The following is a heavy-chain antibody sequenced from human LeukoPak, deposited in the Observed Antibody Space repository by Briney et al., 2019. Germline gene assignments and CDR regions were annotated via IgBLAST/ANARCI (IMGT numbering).Heavy chain of an antibody. CDR2: INSDGSST. J-gene: IGHJ4*02. CDR1: GFTFSSYW. CDR3: ARDYDFWSGFFDY. V-gene: IGHV3-74*01. D-gene: IGHD3-3*01. Sequence: GGSLRLSCATSGFTFSSYWMHWVRQAPGKGLVWVSRINSDGSSTSYADSVKGRFTISRDNAKNTLSLQMNSLRAEDTAVYYCARDYDFWSGFFDYWGQGTLVTVSS.